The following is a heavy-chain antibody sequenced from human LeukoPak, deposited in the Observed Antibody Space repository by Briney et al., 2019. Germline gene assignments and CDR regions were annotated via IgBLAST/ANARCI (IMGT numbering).Heavy chain of an antibody. Sequence: SETLSLTCTVSGGSISSSSYYWGWIRQPPGKGLEWIGSIYYSGSTYYNPSLKSRVTISVDTSKNQFSLKLSSVTAAGTAVYYCARVAVAAREYFDYWGQGTLVTVSS. D-gene: IGHD6-19*01. CDR1: GGSISSSSYY. CDR3: ARVAVAAREYFDY. V-gene: IGHV4-39*01. CDR2: IYYSGST. J-gene: IGHJ4*02.